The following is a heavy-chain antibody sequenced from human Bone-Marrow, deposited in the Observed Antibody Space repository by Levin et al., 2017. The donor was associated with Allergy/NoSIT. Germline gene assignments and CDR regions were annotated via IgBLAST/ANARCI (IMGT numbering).Heavy chain of an antibody. CDR1: GGSISTYF. V-gene: IGHV4-59*01. D-gene: IGHD4-11*01. CDR3: ARDRVITSSNTYYYYGVDG. Sequence: SETLSLTCTVSGGSISTYFWSWIRQPPGKGLEWIGHLPSSGSSNYNPSLKSRVTISVDTSKNQLSLKLTSVTAADRAVYYCARDRVITSSNTYYYYGVDGWGQGTTVTVSS. CDR2: LPSSGSS. J-gene: IGHJ6*02.